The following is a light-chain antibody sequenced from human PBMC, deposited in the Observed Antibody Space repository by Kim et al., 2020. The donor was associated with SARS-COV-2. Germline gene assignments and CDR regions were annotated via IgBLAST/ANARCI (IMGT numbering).Light chain of an antibody. V-gene: IGKV1-33*01. J-gene: IGKJ2*01. Sequence: DIQMTQSPSSLSASVGVRVTISCQATQHIANYLNWYQQKPGKAPKLLIYDASYLEVGVPSRFSGSGSGTDFTFTISNLQPEDIATYYCQQYDHYPMYTFGQGTKLEI. CDR1: QHIANY. CDR3: QQYDHYPMYT. CDR2: DAS.